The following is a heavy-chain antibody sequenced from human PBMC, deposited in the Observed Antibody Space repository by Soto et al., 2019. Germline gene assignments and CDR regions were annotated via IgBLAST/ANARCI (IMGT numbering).Heavy chain of an antibody. CDR2: ISGSGGST. Sequence: GGSLRLSCAASGFTFSSYAMSWVRQAPGKGLEWVSAISGSGGSTYYADSVKGRFTISRDNSKNTLYLQMNSLRAEDTAVYYCAKIRMVGSGYYIAYWGQGTLVTVSS. CDR1: GFTFSSYA. J-gene: IGHJ4*02. CDR3: AKIRMVGSGYYIAY. D-gene: IGHD3-3*01. V-gene: IGHV3-23*01.